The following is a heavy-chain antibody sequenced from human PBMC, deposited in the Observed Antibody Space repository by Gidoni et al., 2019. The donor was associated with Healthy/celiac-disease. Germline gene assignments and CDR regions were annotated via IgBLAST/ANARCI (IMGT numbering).Heavy chain of an antibody. CDR2: ISAYNGNT. CDR3: ARDRGRELLNPKGRNFDY. Sequence: QVQLVQSGAEVKKPGASVKVSCNASCSTFTSYVISWVRQAPGQGLEWMGWISAYNGNTNYAQKLQGRVTMTTDTSTSTAYMELRSLRSDDTAVYYCARDRGRELLNPKGRNFDYWGQGTLVTVSS. V-gene: IGHV1-18*01. D-gene: IGHD1-7*01. J-gene: IGHJ4*02. CDR1: CSTFTSYV.